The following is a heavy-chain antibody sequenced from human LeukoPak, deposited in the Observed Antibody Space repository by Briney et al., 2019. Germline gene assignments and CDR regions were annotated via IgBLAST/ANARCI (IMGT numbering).Heavy chain of an antibody. Sequence: GESLKISCKGSGYSFTSYWISWVRQMPGKGLEWMGRIDPSDSYTNYSPSFQGHVTISADKSISTAYLQWSSLKASDTAIYYCARRGGGWHDYWGQGTLVTVSS. J-gene: IGHJ4*02. D-gene: IGHD6-19*01. CDR1: GYSFTSYW. CDR2: IDPSDSYT. V-gene: IGHV5-10-1*01. CDR3: ARRGGGWHDY.